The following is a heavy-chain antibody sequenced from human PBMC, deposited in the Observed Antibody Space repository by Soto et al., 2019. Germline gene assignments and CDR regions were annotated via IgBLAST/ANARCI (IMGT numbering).Heavy chain of an antibody. J-gene: IGHJ4*02. CDR3: ARKDIAGNSVDF. V-gene: IGHV5-51*01. CDR1: GYSFTTYW. Sequence: GAALPISCQASGYSFTTYWIGWVRPMPGKGLEWMGIIYPGDSDTRYSPSFQGQVTISADKSISTAYLQWSSLKASDSAMFYCARKDIAGNSVDFWGQGTLVTVSS. D-gene: IGHD6-13*01. CDR2: IYPGDSDT.